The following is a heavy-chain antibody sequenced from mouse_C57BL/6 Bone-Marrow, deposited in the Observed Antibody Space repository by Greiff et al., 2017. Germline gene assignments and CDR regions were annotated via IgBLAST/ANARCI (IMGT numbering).Heavy chain of an antibody. D-gene: IGHD1-1*01. V-gene: IGHV14-2*01. J-gene: IGHJ2*01. CDR3: TRSLIYYGTNY. CDR2: IDPEDGET. Sequence: VQLKQSGAELVKPGASVKSSCTASGFNIKDYYIPWVKQRTEQGLAWIGRIDPEDGETKYAPKFQDKATITADTSSNTAYLQLSSLTSEDTAVYYCTRSLIYYGTNYWGQGTTLTVSS. CDR1: GFNIKDYY.